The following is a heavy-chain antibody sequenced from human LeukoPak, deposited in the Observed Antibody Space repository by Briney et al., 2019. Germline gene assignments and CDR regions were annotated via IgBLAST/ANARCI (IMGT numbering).Heavy chain of an antibody. J-gene: IGHJ4*02. CDR2: ISYDGSNK. Sequence: GGSLRLSCAASGFTFSSYAMQWVRQAPGKGLEWVAVISYDGSNKYYADSVKGRFTISRDNSKNTLYLQMNSLRAEDTAVYYCARDPDCSSTSCYVGYFDYWGQGTLVTVSS. CDR3: ARDPDCSSTSCYVGYFDY. CDR1: GFTFSSYA. V-gene: IGHV3-30-3*01. D-gene: IGHD2-2*01.